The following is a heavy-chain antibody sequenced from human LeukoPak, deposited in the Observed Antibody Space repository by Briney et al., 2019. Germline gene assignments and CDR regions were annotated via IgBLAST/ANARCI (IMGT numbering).Heavy chain of an antibody. CDR1: GFMLNTYS. V-gene: IGHV3-21*01. J-gene: IGHJ4*02. D-gene: IGHD3-10*01. CDR3: TRWFET. Sequence: GGSLRLSCAASGFMLNTYSMNWVRQAPGRGLEWVSSISNSGRYTQYADSVKGRFTISRDNAQSSLYLQMNSLRGEDTAVYYCTRWFETWGQGTLVTVSS. CDR2: ISNSGRYT.